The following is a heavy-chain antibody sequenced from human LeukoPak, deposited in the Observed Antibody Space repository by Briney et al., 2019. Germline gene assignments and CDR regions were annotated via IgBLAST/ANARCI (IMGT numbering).Heavy chain of an antibody. D-gene: IGHD3-22*01. Sequence: GGSLRLSCAASGFTFCSYGMHWVRQAPGKGLEGVTFIRSDGSNKYYADSVKGRFTISRDNSKNTLYLQMNSLRVEDTAVYYCATLPYYYDSSGSYYFDYWGQGTLVTVSS. V-gene: IGHV3-30*02. CDR1: GFTFCSYG. J-gene: IGHJ4*02. CDR3: ATLPYYYDSSGSYYFDY. CDR2: IRSDGSNK.